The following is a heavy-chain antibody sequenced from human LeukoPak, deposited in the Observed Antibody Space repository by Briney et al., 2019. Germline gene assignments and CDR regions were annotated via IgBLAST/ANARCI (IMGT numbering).Heavy chain of an antibody. CDR3: ARDFDDWTDDY. J-gene: IGHJ4*02. CDR2: IYAGGDT. Sequence: GGSLRLSCAASGFTLSYNYMTWARQAPGKGLEWVSVIYAGGDTYYADSVKGRFTISRDLSKNTVYLQMNSLRAEDTAIYYCARDFDDWTDDYWGQGTLVTVSS. CDR1: GFTLSYNY. D-gene: IGHD1-1*01. V-gene: IGHV3-53*01.